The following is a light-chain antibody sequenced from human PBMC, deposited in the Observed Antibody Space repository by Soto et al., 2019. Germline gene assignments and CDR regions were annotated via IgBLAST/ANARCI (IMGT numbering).Light chain of an antibody. J-gene: IGLJ3*02. Sequence: QSVLSQPPSASGTPGQRVTISCSGSSSNIGTNYVYWYQQLPGTAPKLLIYKNSQRPSGVPDRFSGSKSGTSASLAISGLRSEDEADYSCATWDVSLSGVVFGGGTQLTVL. CDR1: SSNIGTNY. CDR3: ATWDVSLSGVV. V-gene: IGLV1-47*01. CDR2: KNS.